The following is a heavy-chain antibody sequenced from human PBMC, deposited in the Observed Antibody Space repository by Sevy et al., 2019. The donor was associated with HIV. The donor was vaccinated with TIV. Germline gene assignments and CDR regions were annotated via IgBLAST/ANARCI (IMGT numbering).Heavy chain of an antibody. CDR2: FDPEDGET. V-gene: IGHV1-24*01. CDR1: GYTLNKLS. Sequence: GSVKVSCKVSGYTLNKLSMHWVRQAPGKGLEWMGSFDPEDGETFYAQKFQGRVTMTEDTSTDTAYMELSSLRSEDTAVYYCAATKDYYESSGPPFDYWGQGTLVTVSS. CDR3: AATKDYYESSGPPFDY. D-gene: IGHD3-22*01. J-gene: IGHJ4*02.